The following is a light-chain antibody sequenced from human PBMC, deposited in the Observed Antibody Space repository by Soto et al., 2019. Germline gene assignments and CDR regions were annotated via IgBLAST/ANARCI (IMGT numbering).Light chain of an antibody. CDR1: RAKIVFNY. J-gene: IGLJ1*01. CDR2: ENS. V-gene: IGLV1-51*01. CDR3: ATWDTSLSGAV. Sequence: QSVLTQPPSVSAAPGQKVTLSFSGTRAKIVFNYFSWYQQHVPGSVPKLLSYENSQRPSGIPDRFSASKSGTTATLAITGFQTGDEADYYCATWDTSLSGAVFGSGTKVTVL.